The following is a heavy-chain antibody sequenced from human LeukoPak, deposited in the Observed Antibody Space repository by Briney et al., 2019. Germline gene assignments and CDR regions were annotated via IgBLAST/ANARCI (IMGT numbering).Heavy chain of an antibody. D-gene: IGHD4-17*01. Sequence: PPETLSLTCTVSGYSISSSDYWGWIRQPPGKGPEWIGNTYNSGSTRYNPSLKSRVAISLDTSKNQFSLRLTSVTAADTAMYYCAREASGDSGGWLDPWGQGTLVTVSS. CDR2: TYNSGST. J-gene: IGHJ5*02. V-gene: IGHV4-38-2*02. CDR3: AREASGDSGGWLDP. CDR1: GYSISSSDY.